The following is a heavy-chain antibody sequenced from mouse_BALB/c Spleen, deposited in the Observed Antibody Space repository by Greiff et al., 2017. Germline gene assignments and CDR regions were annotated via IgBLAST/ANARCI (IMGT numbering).Heavy chain of an antibody. J-gene: IGHJ4*01. V-gene: IGHV3-8*02. Sequence: VQLKESGPSLVKPSQTLSLTCSVTGDSITSGYWNWIRKFPGNKLEYMGYISYSGSTYYNPSLKSRISITRDTSKNQYYLQLTSVTTEDTATYYFSNPGYSYGSGTGSLNYWGQGTLVTVSS. CDR1: GDSITSGY. CDR2: ISYSGST. D-gene: IGHD1-1*01. CDR3: SNPGYSYGSGTGSLNY.